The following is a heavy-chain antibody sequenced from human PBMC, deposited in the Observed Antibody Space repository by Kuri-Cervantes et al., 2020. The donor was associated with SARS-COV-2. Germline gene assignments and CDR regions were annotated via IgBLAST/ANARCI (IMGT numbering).Heavy chain of an antibody. CDR1: GYTFTSYY. CDR2: IIPVLGTT. CDR3: AREAPGGPMGGFHDAFDI. Sequence: SVKVSCKASGYTFTSYYMHWVRQAPGQGLEWMGGIIPVLGTTNYAQKFQGRVTIIADESTSTAYMELSSLRSEDTAVFYCAREAPGGPMGGFHDAFDIWGQGTMVTVSS. J-gene: IGHJ3*02. V-gene: IGHV1-69*13. D-gene: IGHD3-10*01.